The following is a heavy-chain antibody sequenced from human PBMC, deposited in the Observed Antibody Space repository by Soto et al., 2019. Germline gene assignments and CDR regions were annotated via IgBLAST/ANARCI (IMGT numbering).Heavy chain of an antibody. Sequence: SETLSLTCAVSGGSISSGGYSWSWIRQPPGKGLEWIGYIYHSGSTYYNTSLKSRVTISVDRSKNQFSLKLSFVTAADMAVYYCARGGVDYYDSSGYYFSPYYFDYWGQGTLVTVSS. J-gene: IGHJ4*02. V-gene: IGHV4-30-2*01. CDR1: GGSISSGGYS. CDR2: IYHSGST. D-gene: IGHD3-22*01. CDR3: ARGGVDYYDSSGYYFSPYYFDY.